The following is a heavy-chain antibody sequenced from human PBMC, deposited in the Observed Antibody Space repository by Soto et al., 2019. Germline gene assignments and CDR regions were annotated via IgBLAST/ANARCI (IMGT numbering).Heavy chain of an antibody. CDR2: ISGSGGST. Sequence: GGSLRLSCAASGFTFSSYAMSWVRPAPGKGLEWVSAISGSGGSTYYADSVKGRFTISRDNSKNTLYLQMNSLRAEDTAVYYCAKVGYSSGWYLGYFDYWGQGTLVTVSS. CDR1: GFTFSSYA. CDR3: AKVGYSSGWYLGYFDY. D-gene: IGHD6-19*01. J-gene: IGHJ4*02. V-gene: IGHV3-23*01.